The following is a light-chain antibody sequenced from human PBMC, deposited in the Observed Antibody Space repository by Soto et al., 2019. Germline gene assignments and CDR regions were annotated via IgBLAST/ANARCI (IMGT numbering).Light chain of an antibody. CDR3: QQLNSYPWT. J-gene: IGKJ1*01. CDR2: AAS. CDR1: QSTSNY. V-gene: IGKV1-9*01. Sequence: DIQMTQSPSSLSASVGDRVTITCRASQSTSNYLNWYQQKPGKAPKLLIYAASTLQSGVPSRFSGSGSGTEFTLTISSLQPEDFATYYCQQLNSYPWTFGQGTKVDI.